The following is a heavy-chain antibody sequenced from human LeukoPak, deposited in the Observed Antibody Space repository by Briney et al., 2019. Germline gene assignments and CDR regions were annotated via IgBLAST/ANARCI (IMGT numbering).Heavy chain of an antibody. D-gene: IGHD3-22*01. Sequence: PGGSLRLSCAASGFTFSSYGMNWVRQAPGKGLEWVSAISGSGGNTYYADSVKGRFTISRDNSKNTIYLQMNSLRAEDTAIYYCAKRSSTSSGYFDFWGRGTLVTVSS. J-gene: IGHJ4*02. CDR3: AKRSSTSSGYFDF. CDR2: ISGSGGNT. V-gene: IGHV3-23*01. CDR1: GFTFSSYG.